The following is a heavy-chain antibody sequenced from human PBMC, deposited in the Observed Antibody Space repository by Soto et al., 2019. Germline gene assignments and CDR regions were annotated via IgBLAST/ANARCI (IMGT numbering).Heavy chain of an antibody. Sequence: SETLSLTCTVSGGSISSYYWSWIRQPPGKGLEWIGYIYYSGSTNYNPSLKSRVTISVDTSKNQFSLKLSSVTAADTAVYYCARVTQLGLGGGFDYWGQGTLVTVSS. CDR1: GGSISSYY. CDR3: ARVTQLGLGGGFDY. CDR2: IYYSGST. V-gene: IGHV4-59*01. D-gene: IGHD3-16*01. J-gene: IGHJ4*02.